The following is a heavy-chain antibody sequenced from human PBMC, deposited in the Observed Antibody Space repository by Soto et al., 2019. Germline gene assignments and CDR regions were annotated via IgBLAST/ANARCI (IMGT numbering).Heavy chain of an antibody. CDR3: ERMEQDSSRDYFDY. CDR2: INHSGST. CDR1: GGSFSGYY. D-gene: IGHD6-13*01. V-gene: IGHV4-34*01. Sequence: QVQLQQWGAGLLKPSETLSLTCAVYGGSFSGYYWSWIRQPPGKGLEWIGEINHSGSTNYNPSLKSRVTISVDTSKNQFSLKLSSVTAADTAVYYCERMEQDSSRDYFDYWGQGTLVTVSS. J-gene: IGHJ4*02.